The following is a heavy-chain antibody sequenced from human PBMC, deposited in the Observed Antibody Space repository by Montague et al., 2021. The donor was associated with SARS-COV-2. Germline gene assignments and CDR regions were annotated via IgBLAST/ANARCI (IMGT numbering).Heavy chain of an antibody. V-gene: IGHV3-13*04. CDR2: IGTAGDT. CDR3: ARGVSSGYYYYFDY. D-gene: IGHD3-22*01. Sequence: SLRLSCAASGFTFSSYDMHWVRQATGKGLEWVSAIGTAGDTYYPGSVKGRFTISRENAKNSLYLQMNGLRAGDTAVYYCARGVSSGYYYYFDYWGQGTLVTVSS. CDR1: GFTFSSYD. J-gene: IGHJ4*02.